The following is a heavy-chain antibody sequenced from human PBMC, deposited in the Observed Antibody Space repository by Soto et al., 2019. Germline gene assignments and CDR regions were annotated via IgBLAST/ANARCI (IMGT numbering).Heavy chain of an antibody. V-gene: IGHV1-18*01. D-gene: IGHD3-10*01. J-gene: IGHJ4*02. CDR2: ISAYNGNT. CDR3: AREDRRGFGEWPDY. CDR1: GYTFNSYG. Sequence: SVKVSCKASGYTFNSYGSSWVRQAPGQGLEWMGWISAYNGNTNYAQKLQGRVTMTTDKSTSTAYMELRSLRSDDTAVYYCAREDRRGFGEWPDYWGQGTLVTVSS.